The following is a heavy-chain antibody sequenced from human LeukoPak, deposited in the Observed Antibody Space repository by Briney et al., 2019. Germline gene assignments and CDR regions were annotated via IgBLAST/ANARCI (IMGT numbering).Heavy chain of an antibody. CDR1: GGSISSYY. CDR3: ARENGSGSYYNVFRLYNWFDP. V-gene: IGHV4-4*07. Sequence: PSETLSLTCTVSGGSISSYYWSWIRQPAGKGLEWIGRIYTSGSTNYTPSLKSRVTMSVDTSKNQFSLKLSSVTAADTAVYYCARENGSGSYYNVFRLYNWFDPWGQGTLVTVSS. D-gene: IGHD3-10*01. CDR2: IYTSGST. J-gene: IGHJ5*02.